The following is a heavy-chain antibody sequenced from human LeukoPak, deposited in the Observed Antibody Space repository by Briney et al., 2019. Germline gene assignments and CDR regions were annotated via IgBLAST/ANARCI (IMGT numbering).Heavy chain of an antibody. Sequence: PGGAVRLSCAACGCTFSMYWMSGVGQARGKGVEGVANIKQEGREKYYVASVEGRFTISRDNAENSLYLQMNSLRVEYTTLYYCAMSTVFDYWGQGTLVTVSS. CDR3: AMSTVFDY. CDR1: GCTFSMYW. D-gene: IGHD4-17*01. V-gene: IGHV3-7*01. CDR2: IKQEGREK. J-gene: IGHJ4*02.